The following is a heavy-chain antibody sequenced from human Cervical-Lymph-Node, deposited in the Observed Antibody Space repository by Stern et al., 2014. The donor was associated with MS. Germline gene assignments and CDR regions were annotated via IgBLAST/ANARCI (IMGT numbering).Heavy chain of an antibody. CDR2: IYWDGDK. CDR3: AHSGGHDVVDGYHYNYFDF. J-gene: IGHJ4*02. Sequence: QVTLRESGPTLVKPTETLTLTCSFSGFSLSTNGVGVGWIRQPPGKALEWLALIYWDGDKRFSPSLTNRLTITMDTSKNQVNLTLTNVDPVDTATYYCAHSGGHDVVDGYHYNYFDFWGQGILVTVSS. D-gene: IGHD3-16*01. CDR1: GFSLSTNGVG. V-gene: IGHV2-5*02.